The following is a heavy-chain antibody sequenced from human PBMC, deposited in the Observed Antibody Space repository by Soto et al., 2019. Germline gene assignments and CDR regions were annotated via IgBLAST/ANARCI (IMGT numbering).Heavy chain of an antibody. D-gene: IGHD3-3*01. J-gene: IGHJ4*02. CDR1: GFTVSSHY. Sequence: EVQLVESGGGLIQPGGSLRLSCAASGFTVSSHYMSWVRQAPGKGLEWVSVIYSGGNTYYADSVKGRFTISRNIFKNTLYLQLNSLRAEDTAVYYCAREWSGSLNYFDYWGQGTLVTVSS. CDR3: AREWSGSLNYFDY. CDR2: IYSGGNT. V-gene: IGHV3-53*01.